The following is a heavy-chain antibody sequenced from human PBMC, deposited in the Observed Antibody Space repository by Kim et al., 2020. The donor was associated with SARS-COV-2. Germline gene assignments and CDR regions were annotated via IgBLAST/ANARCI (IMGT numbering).Heavy chain of an antibody. D-gene: IGHD3-10*01. J-gene: IGHJ4*02. V-gene: IGHV3-30-3*01. CDR2: ISYDGSNK. CDR3: ARGEGALNLWFGELTY. Sequence: GGSLRLSCAASGFTFSSYAMHWVRQAPGKGLEWVAVISYDGSNKYYADSVKGRFTISRDNSKNTLYLQMNSLRAEDTAVYYCARGEGALNLWFGELTYWGQGTLVTVSS. CDR1: GFTFSSYA.